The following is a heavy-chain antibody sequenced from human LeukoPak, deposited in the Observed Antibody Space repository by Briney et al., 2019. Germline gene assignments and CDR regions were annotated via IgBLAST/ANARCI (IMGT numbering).Heavy chain of an antibody. J-gene: IGHJ4*02. V-gene: IGHV4-34*01. Sequence: PSETLSLTCAVYGGSFSGYYWSWIRQPPGKELEWIGEINHSGSTNYNPSLKSRVTISVDTSKNQFSLKLSSVTAADTAVYYCARRYSGSDYWGQGTLVTVSS. CDR3: ARRYSGSDY. CDR2: INHSGST. CDR1: GGSFSGYY. D-gene: IGHD5-12*01.